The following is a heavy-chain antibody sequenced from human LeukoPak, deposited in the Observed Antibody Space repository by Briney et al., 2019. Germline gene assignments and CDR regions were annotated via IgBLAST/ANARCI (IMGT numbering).Heavy chain of an antibody. V-gene: IGHV4-30-2*01. CDR3: ARGGGLYAEDPYLDY. Sequence: SQTLSLTCAVSGGSISSGGYSWSWIGQPPGKGLEWIGYISHSGSTYYNPSLKSRVTISVDRSKNQFSLKLSSVTAADTAVYYCARGGGLYAEDPYLDYWGQGTLVTVSS. CDR1: GGSISSGGYS. D-gene: IGHD2-8*01. CDR2: ISHSGST. J-gene: IGHJ4*02.